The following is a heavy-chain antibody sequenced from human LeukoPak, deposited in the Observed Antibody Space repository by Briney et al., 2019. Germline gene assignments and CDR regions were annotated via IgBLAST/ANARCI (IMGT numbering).Heavy chain of an antibody. J-gene: IGHJ4*01. CDR1: GYTFTTYG. CDR2: ISTYDDNI. CDR3: ARGDARGYSYGHFHFDH. Sequence: ASVKVSCKASGYTFTTYGLSWVRQAPGQGLEWLGWISTYDDNIKYAQSLQGRLTLTIDTSTSTAYMELRSLTSDDTAVYYCARGDARGYSYGHFHFDHWGHGTLVTVSS. V-gene: IGHV1-18*01. D-gene: IGHD5-18*01.